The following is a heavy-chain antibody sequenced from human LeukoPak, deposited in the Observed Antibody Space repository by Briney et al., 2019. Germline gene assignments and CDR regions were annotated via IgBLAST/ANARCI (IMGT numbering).Heavy chain of an antibody. D-gene: IGHD5-12*01. CDR1: GFTFSSYW. V-gene: IGHV3-74*01. CDR3: TRVGMSGFDGY. J-gene: IGHJ4*02. Sequence: GGSLRLSCAATGFTFSSYWMRWVRQTPGKGLVWVSRINSDGRSTNYAGSVKGRFTISRDNAKNMLYLQMNSLRVEDTAVYYCTRVGMSGFDGYWGQGTLVAVSS. CDR2: INSDGRST.